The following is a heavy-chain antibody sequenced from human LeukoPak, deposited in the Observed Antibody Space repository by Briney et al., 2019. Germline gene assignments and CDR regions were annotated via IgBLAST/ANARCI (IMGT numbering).Heavy chain of an antibody. J-gene: IGHJ4*02. D-gene: IGHD3-22*01. Sequence: PSETLSLTCTVSGGSISSSSYYWGWIRQPPGKGLEWIGSIYYSGSTYYNPSLKSRVTISVDTSKNQFSLKLSSVTAADTAVYYCARGDSSGYPYWGQGTLVTVSS. CDR3: ARGDSSGYPY. V-gene: IGHV4-39*01. CDR2: IYYSGST. CDR1: GGSISSSSYY.